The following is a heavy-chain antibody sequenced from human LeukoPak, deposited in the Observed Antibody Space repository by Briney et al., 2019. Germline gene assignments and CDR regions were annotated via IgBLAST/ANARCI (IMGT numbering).Heavy chain of an antibody. CDR1: GFSLTTNTMG. D-gene: IGHD6-19*01. CDR2: IFWDDDK. CDR3: ARRRAVASFDF. Sequence: SGPTLAKPTQTLTLTCTFSGFSLTTNTMGVGWIRQPPGRALEWLALIFWDDDKRYRPSLKSRLAITKDTSRNQVVLTMTNMDPVDTGTYYCARRRAVASFDFWGQGALVTVAS. V-gene: IGHV2-5*02. J-gene: IGHJ4*02.